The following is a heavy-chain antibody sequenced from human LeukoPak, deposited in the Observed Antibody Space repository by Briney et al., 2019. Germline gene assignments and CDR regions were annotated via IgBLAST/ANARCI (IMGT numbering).Heavy chain of an antibody. J-gene: IGHJ4*02. V-gene: IGHV1-2*02. CDR2: ITPSGGT. CDR3: ARDRYGDGFAHFDY. CDR1: GYTFTSYA. D-gene: IGHD5-24*01. Sequence: ASVKVSCKSSGYTFTSYAMHWVRQAPGQGLEWMGWITPSGGTNYPQKFQGRVAITRDTSITTAYMDLSRLTSDDTAVYYCARDRYGDGFAHFDYWGQGALVTVSS.